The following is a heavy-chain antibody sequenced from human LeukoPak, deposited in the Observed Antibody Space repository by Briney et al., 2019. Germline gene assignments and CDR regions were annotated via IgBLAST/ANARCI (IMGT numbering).Heavy chain of an antibody. CDR1: GFTFSSYA. D-gene: IGHD6-13*01. CDR2: ASGSGGST. J-gene: IGHJ4*02. Sequence: GGSLRLSCAASGFTFSSYAMSWVRQAPGKGLEWVSAASGSGGSTYYADSVKGRFTISRDTSKNTLYLQMNSLRAEDTSIYYCAKDLSSSSYYHFDCWGQGTLVTVSS. V-gene: IGHV3-23*01. CDR3: AKDLSSSSYYHFDC.